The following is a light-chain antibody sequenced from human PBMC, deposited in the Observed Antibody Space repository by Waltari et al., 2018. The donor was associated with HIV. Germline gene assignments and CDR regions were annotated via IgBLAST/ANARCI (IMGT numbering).Light chain of an antibody. CDR1: SSNIGSNY. Sequence: QSVLTQPPSASGTPGQRVTISCSGSSSNIGSNYVYWYQQLPGTAPKRPIYRNNQRPSGVPDRFSGSKSGTSASLAISGLRSEDEADYYCAAWDDSLSGLVFGGGTKLTVL. CDR3: AAWDDSLSGLV. CDR2: RNN. J-gene: IGLJ3*02. V-gene: IGLV1-47*01.